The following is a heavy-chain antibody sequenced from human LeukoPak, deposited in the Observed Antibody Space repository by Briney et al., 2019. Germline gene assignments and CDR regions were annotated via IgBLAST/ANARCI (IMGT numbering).Heavy chain of an antibody. Sequence: SETLSLTCDVSGGSVSSSSFFWGWIRQPPGKGLEWIGSLSYSGNTYYNASLKSRVTISVDTSKNQFSLKLSSVTAADTAVYYCAREAGTRTYYYGMDVWGQGTTVTVSS. D-gene: IGHD3-10*01. CDR2: LSYSGNT. CDR3: AREAGTRTYYYGMDV. CDR1: GGSVSSSSFF. J-gene: IGHJ6*02. V-gene: IGHV4-39*01.